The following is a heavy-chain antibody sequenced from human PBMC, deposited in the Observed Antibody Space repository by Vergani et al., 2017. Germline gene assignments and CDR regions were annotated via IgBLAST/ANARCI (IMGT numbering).Heavy chain of an antibody. J-gene: IGHJ4*02. D-gene: IGHD6-25*01. CDR1: GDSINTADY. CDR2: VYHSGST. CDR3: AQNSSGGFFDN. V-gene: IGHV4-38-2*02. Sequence: QVHLQESGPGLVKPSETLSLTCSVSGDSINTADYWGWIRKPPGKGLEWIGSVYHSGSTSYNPSLQSQVTISVDTSKNQFSLNLNSMTAADTAIYYCAQNSSGGFFDNWGQGALVTVSS.